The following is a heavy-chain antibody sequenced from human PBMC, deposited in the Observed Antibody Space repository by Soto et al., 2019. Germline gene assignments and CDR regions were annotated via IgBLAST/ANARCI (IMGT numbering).Heavy chain of an antibody. Sequence: PGGSLRLSCAASGFTFSSYGMHWVRQAPGKGLEWVAVIWYDGSNKYYADSVKGRFTISRDNSKNTLYLQMNSLRAEDTAVYYCARDGEGSPGLYYYGMDVWGQGTTVTVSS. CDR3: ARDGEGSPGLYYYGMDV. V-gene: IGHV3-33*01. CDR1: GFTFSSYG. CDR2: IWYDGSNK. J-gene: IGHJ6*02. D-gene: IGHD7-27*01.